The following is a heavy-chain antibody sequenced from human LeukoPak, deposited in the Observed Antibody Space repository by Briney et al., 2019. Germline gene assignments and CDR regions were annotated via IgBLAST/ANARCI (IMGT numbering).Heavy chain of an antibody. Sequence: GGSLRLSCAASGFTFSSYSMNWVRQAPGKGLEWISSISSSSSYIYYADSVKGRFTISRDNAKNSLYLQMNSLRAEDTAVYYCATNGGGYFDYWGQGTLVTVSS. CDR1: GFTFSSYS. J-gene: IGHJ4*02. V-gene: IGHV3-21*01. CDR2: ISSSSSYI. CDR3: ATNGGGYFDY. D-gene: IGHD3-10*01.